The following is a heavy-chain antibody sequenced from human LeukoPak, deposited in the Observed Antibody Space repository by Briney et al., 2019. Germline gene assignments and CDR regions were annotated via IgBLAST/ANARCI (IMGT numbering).Heavy chain of an antibody. CDR2: IYSGGST. J-gene: IGHJ4*02. CDR1: GFTVSSNY. CDR3: ARDEIYYDSSGYFYY. D-gene: IGHD3-22*01. Sequence: PGGSLRLSCAASGFTVSSNYMSWVRQAPGKGLEWVSVIYSGGSTYYADSVKGRFTISRDNAKNSLYLQMNSLRAEDTAVYYCARDEIYYDSSGYFYYWGQGTLVTVSS. V-gene: IGHV3-66*01.